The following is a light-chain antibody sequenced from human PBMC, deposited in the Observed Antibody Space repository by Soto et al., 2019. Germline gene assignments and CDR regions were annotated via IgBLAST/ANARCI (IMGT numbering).Light chain of an antibody. Sequence: EIVMTQSPATLSVSPGERATLSCRASQSVSSNLAWYQQKPGQAPRLLICGASTRATGIPARFSGSGSGTEFTLTISSLHSEDFAVYYCQQYSNWPLTFGGGTKVEIK. CDR3: QQYSNWPLT. CDR1: QSVSSN. V-gene: IGKV3-15*01. CDR2: GAS. J-gene: IGKJ4*01.